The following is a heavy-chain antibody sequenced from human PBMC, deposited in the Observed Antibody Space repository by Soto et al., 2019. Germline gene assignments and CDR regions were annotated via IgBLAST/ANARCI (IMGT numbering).Heavy chain of an antibody. J-gene: IGHJ5*02. CDR1: GGSISSYY. D-gene: IGHD6-6*01. CDR2: IYTSGST. V-gene: IGHV4-4*07. Sequence: SETLSLTCTVSGGSISSYYWSWIRQPAGKGLEWIGRIYTSGSTNYNPSLKSRVTMSVDTSKNQFSLKLSSVTAADTAVYYCARETGLWQLVAGDWFDPWGQGXLVTVSS. CDR3: ARETGLWQLVAGDWFDP.